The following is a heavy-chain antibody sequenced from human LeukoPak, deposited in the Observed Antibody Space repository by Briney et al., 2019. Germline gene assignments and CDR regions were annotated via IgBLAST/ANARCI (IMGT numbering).Heavy chain of an antibody. D-gene: IGHD3-10*01. V-gene: IGHV4-34*08. CDR3: AIRLLWFGELYVRF. Sequence: LRLSCVASGFTVSDHYIDWVRQPPGKGLEWIGEINHSGSTNYNPSLKSRVTISVDTSKNQFSLKLSSVTAADTAVYYCAIRLLWFGELYVRFWGQGTLVTVSS. J-gene: IGHJ4*02. CDR2: INHSGST. CDR1: GFTVSDHY.